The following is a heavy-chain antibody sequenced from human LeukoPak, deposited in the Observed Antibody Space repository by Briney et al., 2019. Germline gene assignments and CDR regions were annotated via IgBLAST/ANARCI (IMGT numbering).Heavy chain of an antibody. J-gene: IGHJ5*02. Sequence: ASVKVSCTASGYTFNTYGISWVRQAPGQGLEWMGWINAYNGDTNHAQKFQGRVTMTTDTSTTTAYMELGSLRSDDTAVYYCARDGSGHWFDPWGQGTLVTVSS. D-gene: IGHD6-25*01. CDR1: GYTFNTYG. CDR3: ARDGSGHWFDP. V-gene: IGHV1-18*04. CDR2: INAYNGDT.